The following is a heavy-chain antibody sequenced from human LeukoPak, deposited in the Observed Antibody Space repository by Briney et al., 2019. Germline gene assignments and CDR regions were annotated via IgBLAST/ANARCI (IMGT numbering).Heavy chain of an antibody. CDR1: GFTFDDYI. J-gene: IGHJ3*02. Sequence: SGGSLRLSCAASGFTFDDYIMHWVRQAPGKGLEWVSLVSWDGDTTYYADSVKGRFTISRDNSKNSLYLQMNSLRTEDTALYYCAKARGLIGGAFDIWGQGTMVTVSS. CDR2: VSWDGDTT. V-gene: IGHV3-43*01. D-gene: IGHD3-22*01. CDR3: AKARGLIGGAFDI.